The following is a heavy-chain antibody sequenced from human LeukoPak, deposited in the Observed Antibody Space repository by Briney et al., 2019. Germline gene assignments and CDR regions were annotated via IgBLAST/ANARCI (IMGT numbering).Heavy chain of an antibody. CDR2: IRYDGSNK. D-gene: IGHD4-17*01. V-gene: IGHV3-30*02. CDR3: ARSPLDTVTQTTVIDY. J-gene: IGHJ4*02. CDR1: GFTFSSYG. Sequence: GGSLGLSCAASGFTFSSYGMHWVRQAPGKGLEWVAFIRYDGSNKYYADSVKGRFTISRDNSRNTLYLQMNSLRAEDTAVYYCARSPLDTVTQTTVIDYWGQGTLVTVSS.